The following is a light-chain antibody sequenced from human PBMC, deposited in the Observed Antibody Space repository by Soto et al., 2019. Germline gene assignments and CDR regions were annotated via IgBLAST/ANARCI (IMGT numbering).Light chain of an antibody. J-gene: IGKJ1*01. V-gene: IGKV3-15*01. CDR3: QQYNNWPPWT. Sequence: EIVMTQSPATLSVSPGARATLSCRASQSVSSDLAWYQQKPGQAPRLLIYDASTRATGIPDRFSGSGSGTDFTLTISSLQSEDFAVYYCQQYNNWPPWTFGQGTKVEIK. CDR1: QSVSSD. CDR2: DAS.